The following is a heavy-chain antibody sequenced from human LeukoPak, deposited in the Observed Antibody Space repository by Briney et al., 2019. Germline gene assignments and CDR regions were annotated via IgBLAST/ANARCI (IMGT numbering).Heavy chain of an antibody. CDR1: GGSISSGDYF. CDR3: ARSSPAYDSSGFPFAGAPATFDS. D-gene: IGHD3-22*01. CDR2: IYHSGST. J-gene: IGHJ4*02. V-gene: IGHV4-30-4*01. Sequence: SQTLSLTCSVSGGSISSGDYFWSWIRQPPGKGLEWIGYIYHSGSTYYNPSLKSRVVVSVDTSKDQFSLNLTSVTAADTAVYFCARSSPAYDSSGFPFAGAPATFDSWGQGTLVTVFS.